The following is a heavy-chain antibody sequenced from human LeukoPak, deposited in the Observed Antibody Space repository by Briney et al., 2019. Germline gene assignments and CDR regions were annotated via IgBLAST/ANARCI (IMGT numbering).Heavy chain of an antibody. CDR2: IDPSDSYT. CDR1: GYSFNSYW. CDR3: ARPGGYSYGYDY. V-gene: IGHV5-10-1*01. D-gene: IGHD5-18*01. Sequence: ESLRTPRKGPGYSFNSYWISWVRQIPGKGPGWMGRIDPSDSYTNYSPSFQGHVTISANKSISTAYLQWSSLKASDTAMYYCARPGGYSYGYDYWGQGTLVTVSS. J-gene: IGHJ4*02.